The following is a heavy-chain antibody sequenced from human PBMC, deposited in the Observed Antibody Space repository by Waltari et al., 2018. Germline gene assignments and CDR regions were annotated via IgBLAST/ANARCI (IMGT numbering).Heavy chain of an antibody. CDR2: IRYDGSNK. J-gene: IGHJ4*02. Sequence: QVQLVESGGGVVQPGGSLRLSCAASGFTFSSYGLPWVRQAPGKGLEWVAFIRYDGSNKYYADSVKGRFTISRDNSKNTLYLQMNSLRAEDTAVYYCAKDPSYGDYYFDYWGQGTLVTVSS. CDR3: AKDPSYGDYYFDY. CDR1: GFTFSSYG. V-gene: IGHV3-30*02. D-gene: IGHD4-17*01.